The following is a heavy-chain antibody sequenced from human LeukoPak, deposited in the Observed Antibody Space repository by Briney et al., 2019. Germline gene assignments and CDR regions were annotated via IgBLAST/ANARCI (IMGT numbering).Heavy chain of an antibody. Sequence: SETLSLTCTVSGGSISSSSYYWGWIRQPPGKGLEWIGSIYYSGSTYYNPSLKSRVTISVDTSKNQFSLKLSSVTAADTAVYYCARDFRMLGSYRYTDPLYFDYWGQGTLVTVSS. V-gene: IGHV4-39*02. CDR3: ARDFRMLGSYRYTDPLYFDY. D-gene: IGHD3-16*02. CDR1: GGSISSSSYY. J-gene: IGHJ4*02. CDR2: IYYSGST.